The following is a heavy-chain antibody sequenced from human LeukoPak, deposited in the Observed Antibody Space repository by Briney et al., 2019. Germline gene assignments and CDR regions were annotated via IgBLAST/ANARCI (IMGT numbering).Heavy chain of an antibody. D-gene: IGHD2-15*01. Sequence: SETLSLTCAVYGGSFSGYYWSWIRQPPGKGLEWIGEINHSGSTNYNPSLKSRVTISVDTSKNQFSLKLSSVTAAGTAVYYCARAVVVAATFTIYYYYYYMDVWGKGTTVTVSS. CDR2: INHSGST. CDR1: GGSFSGYY. V-gene: IGHV4-34*01. CDR3: ARAVVVAATFTIYYYYYYMDV. J-gene: IGHJ6*03.